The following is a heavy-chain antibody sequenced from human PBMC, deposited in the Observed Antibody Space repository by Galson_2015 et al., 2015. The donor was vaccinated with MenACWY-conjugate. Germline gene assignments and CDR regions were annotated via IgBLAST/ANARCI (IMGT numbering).Heavy chain of an antibody. D-gene: IGHD6-19*01. CDR3: AKEAAQRASVALDY. J-gene: IGHJ4*02. CDR2: ISYEGSIQ. Sequence: ASGFTFSSYGMQWVRQAPGKGLDWVAVISYEGSIQHYGDSVKGRFTISRDNSKNTLYLQMNSLRVEDTAVYYCAKEAAQRASVALDYWGQGTLVTVSS. V-gene: IGHV3-30*18. CDR1: GFTFSSYG.